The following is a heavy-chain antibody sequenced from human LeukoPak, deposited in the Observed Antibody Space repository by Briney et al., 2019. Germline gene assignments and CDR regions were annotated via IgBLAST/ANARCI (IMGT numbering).Heavy chain of an antibody. CDR1: GFTFSSYS. CDR3: ARDENDYSNESGTGY. J-gene: IGHJ4*02. Sequence: GGSLRLSCAASGFTFSSYSMNWVRQAPGKELEWVSSISSSSSYIYYADSVKGRFTISRDNAKNSLYLQMNSLRAEDTAVYYCARDENDYSNESGTGYWGQGTLVTVSS. CDR2: ISSSSSYI. D-gene: IGHD4-11*01. V-gene: IGHV3-21*01.